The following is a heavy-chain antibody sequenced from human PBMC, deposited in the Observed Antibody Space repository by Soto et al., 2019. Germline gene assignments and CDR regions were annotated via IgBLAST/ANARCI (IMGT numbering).Heavy chain of an antibody. CDR1: GGSISSISYY. J-gene: IGHJ4*02. D-gene: IGHD6-13*01. CDR2: IYYSGST. Sequence: LGLTCTGSGGSISSISYYWGWIRRPPGKGLEWIGSIYYSGSTYYNPSLKSRVTISVDTSKNQFSLKLSSVTAADTAVYYCARFMYSSSWYLGSPKYYFDYWGQGTLVTVSS. V-gene: IGHV4-39*01. CDR3: ARFMYSSSWYLGSPKYYFDY.